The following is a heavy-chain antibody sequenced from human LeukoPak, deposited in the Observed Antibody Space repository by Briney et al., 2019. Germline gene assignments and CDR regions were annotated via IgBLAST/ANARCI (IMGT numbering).Heavy chain of an antibody. D-gene: IGHD6-13*01. Sequence: AGGSLRLSCAASGFTFSSYGMHWVRQAPGKGLEWVAFIRYDGSNKYYADSVKGRFTISRDNSKNTLYLQMNSLRAEDTAVYYCAKDGAMAAAGYYFDYWGQGTPVTVSS. CDR1: GFTFSSYG. CDR3: AKDGAMAAAGYYFDY. V-gene: IGHV3-30*02. CDR2: IRYDGSNK. J-gene: IGHJ4*02.